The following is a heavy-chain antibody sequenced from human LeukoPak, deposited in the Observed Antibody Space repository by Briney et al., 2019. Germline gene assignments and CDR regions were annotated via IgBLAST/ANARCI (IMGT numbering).Heavy chain of an antibody. V-gene: IGHV3-23*01. CDR1: GFTFSSYA. J-gene: IGHJ4*02. CDR2: ISGSGGST. Sequence: GGSLRLSCAASGFTFSSYAMSWVRQAPGKGLEWVSAISGSGGSTYYADSVKGRFTISRDNSKNTLCLQMNSLRAEDTAVYYCAKASGGSGWHFDYWGQGTLVTVSS. CDR3: AKASGGSGWHFDY. D-gene: IGHD6-19*01.